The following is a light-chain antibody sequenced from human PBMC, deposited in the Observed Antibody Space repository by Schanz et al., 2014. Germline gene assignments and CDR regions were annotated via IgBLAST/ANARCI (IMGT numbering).Light chain of an antibody. Sequence: QSVLTQPPSASGTPGQRVTISCSGSSSNIGGNTVNWYQQLPGTAPKPLIYSNNQRPLGVPDRFSGSKSGTSASLAISGLQSEDEADYYCASWDDSLNARVFGGGTKLTVL. J-gene: IGLJ3*02. CDR2: SNN. CDR3: ASWDDSLNARV. CDR1: SSNIGGNT. V-gene: IGLV1-44*01.